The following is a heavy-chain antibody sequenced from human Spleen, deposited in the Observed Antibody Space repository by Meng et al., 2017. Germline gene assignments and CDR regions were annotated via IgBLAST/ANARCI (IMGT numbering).Heavy chain of an antibody. V-gene: IGHV3-9*01. J-gene: IGHJ4*02. D-gene: IGHD3-22*01. Sequence: SLKISCAPSGFTFDDYAMHWVRQAPGKGLEWVSGISWNSGNIGYADSVKGRFTISRDNTKNSLYLQMNSLRTEDTALYYCAKGSDSGYFLIDYWGQGTLVTVSS. CDR3: AKGSDSGYFLIDY. CDR1: GFTFDDYA. CDR2: ISWNSGNI.